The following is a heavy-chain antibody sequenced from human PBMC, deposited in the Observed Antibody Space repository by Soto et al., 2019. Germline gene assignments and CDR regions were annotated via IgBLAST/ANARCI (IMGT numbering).Heavy chain of an antibody. D-gene: IGHD6-13*01. CDR3: AGSSSWRMSGYYGMDV. CDR1: GYSFTSYW. CDR2: IDPSDSYT. Sequence: GESLKISCKGSGYSFTSYWISWVRQMPGKGLEWMGRIDPSDSYTNYSPSFQGHVTISADKSISTAYLQWSSLKASDTAMYYCAGSSSWRMSGYYGMDVWGQGTTVTVSS. V-gene: IGHV5-10-1*01. J-gene: IGHJ6*02.